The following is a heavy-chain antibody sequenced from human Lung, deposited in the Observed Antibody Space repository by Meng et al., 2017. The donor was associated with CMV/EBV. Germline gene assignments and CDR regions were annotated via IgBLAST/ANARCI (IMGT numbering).Heavy chain of an antibody. CDR2: ISNSGGAK. V-gene: IGHV3-48*04. J-gene: IGHJ4*02. D-gene: IGHD3-22*01. Sequence: ESXKISXAASGFTFSSYTMNWVRQAPGKGLEWVSYISNSGGAKYYADSLRGRFTISRDNAKNSLYLQMNSLRADDTAVYYCAKSLFDSNDPFDYWGQGTXVTGAS. CDR1: GFTFSSYT. CDR3: AKSLFDSNDPFDY.